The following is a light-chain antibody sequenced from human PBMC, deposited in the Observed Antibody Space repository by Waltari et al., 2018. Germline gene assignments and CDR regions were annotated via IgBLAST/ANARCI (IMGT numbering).Light chain of an antibody. CDR3: SSYRSGSTLV. Sequence: QSALTQPASVSGSPGQSITISCTGTTSDISVYKYFSWYQQHPGKVPKVIIYHVSNRPSGISTRFSGSKSGNTASLTISGLQAEDEADYYCSSYRSGSTLVFGGGTKVTVL. V-gene: IGLV2-14*01. J-gene: IGLJ2*01. CDR2: HVS. CDR1: TSDISVYKY.